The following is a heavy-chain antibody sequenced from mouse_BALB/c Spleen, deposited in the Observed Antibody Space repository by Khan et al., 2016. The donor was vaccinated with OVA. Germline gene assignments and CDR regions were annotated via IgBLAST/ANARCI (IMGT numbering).Heavy chain of an antibody. Sequence: VQLQQSGPDLVKPGASVKISCKASGYSFTAYYMHWVKESHGKTLECIGRVNPSDGGTIYNQKFRGKAILTVDKSSSTAYMQLRSLTSEDSAVYCCVRGYEFCSYWGQGTMVTFSA. D-gene: IGHD2-14*01. CDR3: VRGYEFCSY. CDR2: VNPSDGGT. V-gene: IGHV1-18*01. CDR1: GYSFTAYY. J-gene: IGHJ3*01.